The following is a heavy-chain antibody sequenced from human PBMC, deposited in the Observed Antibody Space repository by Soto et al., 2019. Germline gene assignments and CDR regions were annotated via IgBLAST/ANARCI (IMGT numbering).Heavy chain of an antibody. CDR1: GFTFSSYW. D-gene: IGHD3-3*01. CDR2: IKQDGSEK. V-gene: IGHV3-7*03. Sequence: QPGGSLRLSCAASGFTFSSYWMSWVRQAPGKGLEWVANIKQDGSEKYYVDSVKGRFTISRDNAKNSLYLQMNSLRAEDTAVYYCARHSSGYYFVWFDPWGQGTLVTVSS. J-gene: IGHJ5*02. CDR3: ARHSSGYYFVWFDP.